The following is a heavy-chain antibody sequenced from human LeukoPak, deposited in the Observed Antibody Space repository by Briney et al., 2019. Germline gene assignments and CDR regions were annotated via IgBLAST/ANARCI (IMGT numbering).Heavy chain of an antibody. D-gene: IGHD3-9*01. J-gene: IGHJ4*02. Sequence: EAGGSLRLSCAASGFTFSSYSMNWVRQAPGKGLEWVSSISSSSSYIYYADSVKGRFTISRDNAKNSLYLQMNSLRAEDTAVYYCARDQSGLDILTGYSDYWGQGTLVTVSS. CDR1: GFTFSSYS. V-gene: IGHV3-21*01. CDR3: ARDQSGLDILTGYSDY. CDR2: ISSSSSYI.